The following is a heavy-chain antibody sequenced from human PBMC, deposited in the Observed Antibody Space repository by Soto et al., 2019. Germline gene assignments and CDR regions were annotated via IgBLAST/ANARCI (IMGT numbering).Heavy chain of an antibody. J-gene: IGHJ6*03. Sequence: GGSLRLSCTASGFTFSNYAMSWVRQAPGKGLEWVSTFSSGGGGTYYADSVKGRFTISRDNSKNTLSLQMNSLRAEDTAVYYCALRYCSRTTCPPLNSYLYMDVWGKGTTVTVSS. D-gene: IGHD2-2*01. CDR2: FSSGGGGT. V-gene: IGHV3-23*01. CDR1: GFTFSNYA. CDR3: ALRYCSRTTCPPLNSYLYMDV.